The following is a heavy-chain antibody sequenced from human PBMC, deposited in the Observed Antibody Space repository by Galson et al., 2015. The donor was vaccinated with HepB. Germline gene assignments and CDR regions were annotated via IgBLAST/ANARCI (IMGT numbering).Heavy chain of an antibody. CDR1: EITFSSYW. V-gene: IGHV3-7*03. Sequence: SLRLSCAASEITFSSYWMSWVRQAPGKGLEWVANIRQDGSDKYYVDSVKGRFTISRDNAKKSLYLQMSSLRAEDTAVYYCATQPDYYYHGLDVWGQGTTVIVSS. D-gene: IGHD1-1*01. CDR2: IRQDGSDK. CDR3: ATQPDYYYHGLDV. J-gene: IGHJ6*02.